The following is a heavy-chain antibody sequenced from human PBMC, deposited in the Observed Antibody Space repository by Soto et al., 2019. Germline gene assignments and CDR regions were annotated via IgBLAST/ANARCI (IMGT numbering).Heavy chain of an antibody. CDR1: GGSITSDDDY. CDR2: VPYSGET. V-gene: IGHV4-30-4*01. D-gene: IGHD4-4*01. CDR3: ARARSGDYSTD. Sequence: QVQLQESGPGLVRPSQTLSLTCTVSGGSITSDDDYWSWIRQPPGKGLEWIGYVPYSGETYYNPSHKSRISLSVDTSRNQFSLRVSSVTAADTAVYYCARARSGDYSTDWGQGTLVTVSS. J-gene: IGHJ4*02.